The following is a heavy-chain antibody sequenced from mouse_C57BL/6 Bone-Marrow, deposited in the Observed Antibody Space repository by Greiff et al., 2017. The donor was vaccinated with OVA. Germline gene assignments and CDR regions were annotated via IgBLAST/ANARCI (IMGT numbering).Heavy chain of an antibody. D-gene: IGHD2-5*01. Sequence: VQLQQSGAELVRPGASVTLSCTASGFNIKDDYMHWVKQRPEQGLEWIGWIDPENGDTEYASKFQGKATITADTSSNTAYLQLSSLTSEDTADYYCTSYSNFDYWGKGTTLTVSS. CDR3: TSYSNFDY. CDR1: GFNIKDDY. J-gene: IGHJ2*01. V-gene: IGHV14-4*01. CDR2: IDPENGDT.